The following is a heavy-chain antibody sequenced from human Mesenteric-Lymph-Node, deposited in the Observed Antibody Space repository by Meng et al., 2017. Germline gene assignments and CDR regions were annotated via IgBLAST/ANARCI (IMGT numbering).Heavy chain of an antibody. CDR3: ARDLPGGTKGTWLDL. J-gene: IGHJ5*02. Sequence: QVQWVQFGGEVKRPGAAVKVSCKASGYIFNNYGVSWVRQAPGQGPEWMGWISAYNGNTNYAQNFQGRFTMTTDTSTSTAYMELRSLRSDDTAVYYCARDLPGGTKGTWLDLWGQGTLVTVSS. CDR2: ISAYNGNT. D-gene: IGHD1-14*01. V-gene: IGHV1-18*01. CDR1: GYIFNNYG.